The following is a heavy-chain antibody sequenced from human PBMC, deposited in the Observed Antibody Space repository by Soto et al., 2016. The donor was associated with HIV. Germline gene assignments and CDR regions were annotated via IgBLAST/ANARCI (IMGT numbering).Heavy chain of an antibody. CDR2: IYYSGTT. D-gene: IGHD1-26*01. CDR3: ARDRGVGVGATDAFDI. Sequence: QVQLQESGPRLVKPSETLSLTCTVSGGSVSSGSFYWSWIRQPPGKELEWIGYIYYSGTTNYNPSLKSRVTISVDTSKNQFSLKLNSVTAADTAVYYCARDRGVGVGATDAFDIVGPRDRWSPSLQ. CDR1: GGSVSSGSFY. J-gene: IGHJ3*02. V-gene: IGHV4-61*01.